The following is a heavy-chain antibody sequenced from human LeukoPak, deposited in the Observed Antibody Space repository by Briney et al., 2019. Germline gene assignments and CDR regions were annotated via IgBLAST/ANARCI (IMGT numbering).Heavy chain of an antibody. CDR3: ARGRLREPRALYYYMDV. J-gene: IGHJ6*03. D-gene: IGHD1-26*01. CDR1: GVPFSDYY. V-gene: IGHV4-34*01. Sequence: PSETLSLTCEVYGVPFSDYYWSWIRQSPGKGLEWMGEINHSGSTNYNPSLKSRVTISVNISKNQFSLKVISVAAADTAVYYCARGRLREPRALYYYMDVWGEGTTVIVS. CDR2: INHSGST.